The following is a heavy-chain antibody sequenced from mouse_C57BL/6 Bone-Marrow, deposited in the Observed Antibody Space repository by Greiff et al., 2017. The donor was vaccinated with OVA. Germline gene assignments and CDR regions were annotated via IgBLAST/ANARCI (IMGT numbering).Heavy chain of an antibody. CDR3: ARCGTTVVFDY. Sequence: VKLQESGAELVRPGTSVKMSCKASGYTFTNYWIGWAKQRPGHGLEWIGDIYPGGGYTNYNEKFKGKATLPADKSSSTAYMQFSSLTSEDSAIYYCARCGTTVVFDYWGQGTTLTVSS. CDR1: GYTFTNYW. CDR2: IYPGGGYT. D-gene: IGHD1-1*01. V-gene: IGHV1-63*01. J-gene: IGHJ2*01.